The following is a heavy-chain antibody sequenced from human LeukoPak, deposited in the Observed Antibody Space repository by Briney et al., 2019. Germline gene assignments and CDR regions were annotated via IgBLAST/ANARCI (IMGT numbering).Heavy chain of an antibody. D-gene: IGHD5-24*01. CDR2: INPNSGGT. J-gene: IGHJ5*02. CDR1: GYAFTGYY. CDR3: ARDYKSNWFDP. Sequence: ASVKVSCKASGYAFTGYYMHWVRQAPGQGLEWMGRINPNSGGTNYAQKFQGRVTMTRDTSISTAYMELSRLRSDDTAVYYCARDYKSNWFDPWGQGTLVTVSS. V-gene: IGHV1-2*06.